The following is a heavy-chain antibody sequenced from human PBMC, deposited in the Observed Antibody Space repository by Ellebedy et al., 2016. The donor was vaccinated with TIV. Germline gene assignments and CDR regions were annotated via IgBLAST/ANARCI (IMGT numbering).Heavy chain of an antibody. CDR1: GFTVSSNY. CDR3: ARGPVQYYYGSGIYYFDY. CDR2: IKQDGSEK. D-gene: IGHD3-10*01. Sequence: GGSLRLXCAVSGFTVSSNYMSWVRQAPGKGLEWVANIKQDGSEKYYVDSVKGRFTISRDNAKNSLYLQMNRLRVEDTAVYYCARGPVQYYYGSGIYYFDYWGQGTLVTVSS. V-gene: IGHV3-7*01. J-gene: IGHJ4*02.